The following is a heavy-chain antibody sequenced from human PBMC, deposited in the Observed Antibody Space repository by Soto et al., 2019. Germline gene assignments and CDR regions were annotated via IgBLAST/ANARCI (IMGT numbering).Heavy chain of an antibody. D-gene: IGHD2-15*01. V-gene: IGHV3-30*18. CDR2: ISYDGSNK. CDR1: GFTFSSYG. CDR3: AKDLARGNCSGGRWYSGLDD. Sequence: LSCAASGFTFSSYGMHWVRQAPGKGLEWVAVISYDGSNKYYADSVKGRFTISRDNSKNTLYLKMNSPRAEEMAVYYCAKDLARGNCSGGRWYSGLDDWGQGTLGTVS. J-gene: IGHJ4*02.